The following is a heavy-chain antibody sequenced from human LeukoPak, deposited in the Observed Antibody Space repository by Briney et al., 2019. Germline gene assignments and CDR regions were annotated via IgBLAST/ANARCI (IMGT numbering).Heavy chain of an antibody. Sequence: GESLRLSCVASGLSISGQWMNWVRQAPGQGLEWVANIKHDGSEEYYVDSVKGRFTVSRDDGRNSVSLQMNSVRAEDTAVYYCGYTNNFYHWGQGTLVVVSS. D-gene: IGHD3-16*02. J-gene: IGHJ4*02. CDR3: GYTNNFYH. CDR1: GLSISGQW. CDR2: IKHDGSEE. V-gene: IGHV3-7*02.